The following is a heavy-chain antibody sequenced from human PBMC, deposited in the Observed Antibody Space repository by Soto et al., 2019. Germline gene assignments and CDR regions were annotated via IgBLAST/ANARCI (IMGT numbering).Heavy chain of an antibody. CDR3: ATEYYGSGSYISFWFDT. D-gene: IGHD3-10*01. Sequence: SVKVSCKASGGTFSSYAISWVRQAPGQGLEWMGGIIPIFGTANYAQKFQGRVTITADESTSTAYMELSSLRSEDTAVYYCATEYYGSGSYISFWFDTWGQGTLVTVSS. CDR1: GGTFSSYA. J-gene: IGHJ5*02. V-gene: IGHV1-69*13. CDR2: IIPIFGTA.